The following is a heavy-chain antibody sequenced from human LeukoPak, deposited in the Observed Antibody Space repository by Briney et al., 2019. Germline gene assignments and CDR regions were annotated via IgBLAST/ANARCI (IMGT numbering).Heavy chain of an antibody. D-gene: IGHD2-15*01. Sequence: PGGSLRLSCAASGFTFSSYAMHWVRQAPGEGLEWVAVISYDRSNKYFADSVKGRFTISRDNSKNTLYLRMNSLRAEDTAIYYCARDQGGGTSYWGQGTLVTVSS. CDR1: GFTFSSYA. CDR3: ARDQGGGTSY. CDR2: ISYDRSNK. V-gene: IGHV3-30*04. J-gene: IGHJ4*02.